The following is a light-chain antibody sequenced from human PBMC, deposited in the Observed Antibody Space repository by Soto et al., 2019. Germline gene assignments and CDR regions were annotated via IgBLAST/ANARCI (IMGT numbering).Light chain of an antibody. CDR1: SSNIGAGYD. Sequence: QSVLTQPPSVSGAPGQRVTISCTESSSNIGAGYDVHWYQQLPGTAPKLLIYGNSNRPSGVPDRFSGSKSGILAPLAITGLLAEDEADYYCQSYDSRLSGWVLGGGTQLTVL. J-gene: IGLJ3*02. CDR3: QSYDSRLSGWV. V-gene: IGLV1-40*01. CDR2: GNS.